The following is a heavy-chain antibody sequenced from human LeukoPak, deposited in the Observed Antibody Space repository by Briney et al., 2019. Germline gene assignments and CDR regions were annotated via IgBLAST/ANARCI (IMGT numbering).Heavy chain of an antibody. V-gene: IGHV1-69*13. J-gene: IGHJ4*02. CDR1: GGTFSSYA. Sequence: RGASVKVSCKASGGTFSSYAISWVRQAPGQGLEWMGGIIPIFGTANYAQKFQGRVTITADESTSTAYMELSSLRSEDTAVYYCARVGGRGPRRADFDYWGQGTLVTVSS. CDR3: ARVGGRGPRRADFDY. D-gene: IGHD1-1*01. CDR2: IIPIFGTA.